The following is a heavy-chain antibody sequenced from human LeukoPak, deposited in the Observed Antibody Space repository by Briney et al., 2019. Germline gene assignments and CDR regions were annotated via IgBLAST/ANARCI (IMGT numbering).Heavy chain of an antibody. V-gene: IGHV7-4-1*01. CDR1: GFTFTSYA. Sequence: GGSLRLSCAASGFTFTSYAMNWVRQAPGQGLEWMGWINTNTGNPTYAQGFTGRFVFSLDTSVSTAYLQIGSLKAEDTAVYYCARDYSAMVQPDYWGQGTLVTVSS. D-gene: IGHD5-18*01. J-gene: IGHJ4*02. CDR2: INTNTGNP. CDR3: ARDYSAMVQPDY.